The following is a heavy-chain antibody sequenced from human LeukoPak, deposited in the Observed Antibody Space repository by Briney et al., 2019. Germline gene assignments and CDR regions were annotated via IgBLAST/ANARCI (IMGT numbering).Heavy chain of an antibody. Sequence: PGGSLRLSCAASGFTFRSYAMHWVRQVPGKGLEYVSGISSNGGSTYYAKSVKGRFTISRDNSKNTLYLQMGSLRAEDMAVYYCARDRAGEQWLGEFDYWGQGTLVTVSS. CDR3: ARDRAGEQWLGEFDY. CDR2: ISSNGGST. CDR1: GFTFRSYA. D-gene: IGHD6-19*01. V-gene: IGHV3-64*01. J-gene: IGHJ4*02.